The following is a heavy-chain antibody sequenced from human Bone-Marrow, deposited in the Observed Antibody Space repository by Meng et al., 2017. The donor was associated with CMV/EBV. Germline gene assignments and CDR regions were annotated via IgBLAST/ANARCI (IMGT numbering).Heavy chain of an antibody. CDR3: ARDSRPNIVVVPAAILDP. J-gene: IGHJ5*02. V-gene: IGHV3-11*01. CDR2: IRSSGSTK. CDR1: EFNFNVSY. D-gene: IGHD2-2*01. Sequence: GESLKISCAASEFNFNVSYMNWIRQAPGKGLQWVSHIRSSGSTKKYTDSVKGRVTISRDNAKNSLYLQMNSLRAEDTAIYYCARDSRPNIVVVPAAILDPWGQGTLVTVSS.